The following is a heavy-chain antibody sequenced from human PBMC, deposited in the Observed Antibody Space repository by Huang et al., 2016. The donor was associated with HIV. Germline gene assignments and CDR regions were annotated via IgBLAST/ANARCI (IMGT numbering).Heavy chain of an antibody. V-gene: IGHV4-34*02. J-gene: IGHJ4*02. D-gene: IGHD3-22*01. CDR3: ARRYNSRRDY. Sequence: QVQLEQWGAGLLKASETLSLTCAVYGGSFSGYYWNWLRQAPGKGLEGVGEINQSCNTNYNPSLKSRVNMSVDTSKSQFSLYLTSLSAADTGTYFCARRYNSRRDYWGRGTLVTVHS. CDR1: GGSFSGYY. CDR2: INQSCNT.